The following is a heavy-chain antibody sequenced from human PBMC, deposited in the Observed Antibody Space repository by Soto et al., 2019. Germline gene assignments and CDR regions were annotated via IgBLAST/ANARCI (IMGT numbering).Heavy chain of an antibody. V-gene: IGHV1-2*02. CDR1: GYTFTGHY. CDR2: INPNSGGT. Sequence: ASVKVSCKASGYTFTGHYVHWVRQAPGQGLEWMGWINPNSGGTNYAQDFQGRVTMTRDTSINTTYMDLSGLRSEDTAVYYCARGTMIVVLNWFDSWGREPWSPSPQ. CDR3: ARGTMIVVLNWFDS. J-gene: IGHJ5*01. D-gene: IGHD3-22*01.